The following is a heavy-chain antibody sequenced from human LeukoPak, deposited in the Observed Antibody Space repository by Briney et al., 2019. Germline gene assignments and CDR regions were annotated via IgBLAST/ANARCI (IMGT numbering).Heavy chain of an antibody. CDR2: INAGNGNT. D-gene: IGHD5-18*01. CDR3: VRAYNSGYSYGSIWFDP. CDR1: GYTFTSYA. J-gene: IGHJ5*02. V-gene: IGHV1-3*01. Sequence: ASVKVSCKASGYTFTSYAMHWVRQAPGQRLEWMGWINAGNGNTKYSQKFQGRVTITRDTSASTAYMELSSLRSEDTAVYYCVRAYNSGYSYGSIWFDPWGQGTLVTVSS.